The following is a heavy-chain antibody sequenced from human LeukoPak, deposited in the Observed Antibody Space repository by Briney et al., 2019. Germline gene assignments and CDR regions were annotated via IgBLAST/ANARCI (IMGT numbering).Heavy chain of an antibody. CDR3: ATTYGSGSYYLY. CDR1: GGSISSSNW. D-gene: IGHD3-10*01. CDR2: IYHSGST. J-gene: IGHJ4*02. V-gene: IGHV4-4*02. Sequence: SETLSLTCAVSGGSISSSNWWSWVRQPPGKGLEWIGEIYHSGSTNYNPSLKSRVTISVDKSKNQFSLKLSSVTAADTAVYYCATTYGSGSYYLYWGQGTLVTVSS.